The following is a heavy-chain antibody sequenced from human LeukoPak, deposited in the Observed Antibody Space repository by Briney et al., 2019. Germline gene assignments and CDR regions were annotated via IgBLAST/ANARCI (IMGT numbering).Heavy chain of an antibody. V-gene: IGHV3-11*01. Sequence: GGSLRLSCAASGFTFSDYYMSWIRQAPGKGLEWVSYITYSGSTMYYADSVKGRFTISRDNAKNSLYLQMNSLRVEDTAVYYCARQTGQWSPFDSWGQGTLVTVSS. CDR1: GFTFSDYY. J-gene: IGHJ4*02. CDR2: ITYSGSTM. D-gene: IGHD6-19*01. CDR3: ARQTGQWSPFDS.